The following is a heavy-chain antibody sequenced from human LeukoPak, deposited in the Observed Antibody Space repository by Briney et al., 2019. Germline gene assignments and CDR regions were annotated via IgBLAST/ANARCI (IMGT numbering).Heavy chain of an antibody. CDR1: GYTFTSYD. CDR2: MNPNSGNT. D-gene: IGHD4-11*01. V-gene: IGHV1-8*03. CDR3: ARGRATVTTHWFDP. J-gene: IGHJ5*02. Sequence: ASVKVSCQASGYTFTSYDINWVRQATGQGPEWMGWMNPNSGNTGYAQKFQGRVTITRNTSISTAYMELSSLTSEDTAVYYCARGRATVTTHWFDPWGQGTLVTVSS.